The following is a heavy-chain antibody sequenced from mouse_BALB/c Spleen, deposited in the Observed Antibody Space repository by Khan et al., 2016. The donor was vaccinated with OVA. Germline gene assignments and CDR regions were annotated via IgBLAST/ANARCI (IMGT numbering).Heavy chain of an antibody. V-gene: IGHV1S137*01. J-gene: IGHJ4*01. CDR1: GYTFTDYA. CDR2: ISTYYGDA. D-gene: IGHD2-14*01. CDR3: VRDYRYEDYYAIDY. Sequence: VQLQESGAELVRPGVSVKISCKGSGYTFTDYAMHWVKQSHAKSLEWIGVISTYYGDASYNQKFKDKATMTVDKSSSTAYMELARLTSEDSAIYYCVRDYRYEDYYAIDYWGQGTSVTVSS.